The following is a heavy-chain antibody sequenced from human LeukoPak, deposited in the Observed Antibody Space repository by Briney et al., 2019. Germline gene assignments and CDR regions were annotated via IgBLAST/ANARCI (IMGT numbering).Heavy chain of an antibody. Sequence: SSETLSLTCTVSGGSISSYYWSWIRQPPGKGLEWIGYIYDSGSTNYNPSLKSRVTISVDTSKNQFSLKLSSVTAADTAVYYCARLSSGWYYYYYYMDVWGKGTTVTISS. CDR1: GGSISSYY. CDR2: IYDSGST. CDR3: ARLSSGWYYYYYYMDV. J-gene: IGHJ6*03. D-gene: IGHD6-19*01. V-gene: IGHV4-59*12.